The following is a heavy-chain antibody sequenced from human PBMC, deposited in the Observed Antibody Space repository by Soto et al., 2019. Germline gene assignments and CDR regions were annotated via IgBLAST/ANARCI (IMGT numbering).Heavy chain of an antibody. D-gene: IGHD5-18*01. V-gene: IGHV3-30-3*01. J-gene: IGHJ4*02. CDR3: ARHGVTAMAKY. Sequence: QVQLVESGGGVVQPGRSLRLSCAASGFTFSSYAMHWVRQAPGKGLEWVAVISYDGSNKYYADSVKGRFTISRDNSKNTLYLQMNSLRAEDTAVYYCARHGVTAMAKYWGQGTLVTVSS. CDR1: GFTFSSYA. CDR2: ISYDGSNK.